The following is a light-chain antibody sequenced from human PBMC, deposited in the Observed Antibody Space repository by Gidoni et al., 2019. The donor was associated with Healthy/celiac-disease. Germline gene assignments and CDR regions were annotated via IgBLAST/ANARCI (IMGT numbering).Light chain of an antibody. Sequence: EIVMTQSPATLSVSPGERATLSCRASQSVSSNLAWYQQKPGQAPRLLIYGASTRATGIPARFRGSGSGTEFNLTISSLQSEDFAVYYCQRYKNWPRLTFGGGTKVEIK. J-gene: IGKJ4*01. CDR3: QRYKNWPRLT. V-gene: IGKV3-15*01. CDR1: QSVSSN. CDR2: GAS.